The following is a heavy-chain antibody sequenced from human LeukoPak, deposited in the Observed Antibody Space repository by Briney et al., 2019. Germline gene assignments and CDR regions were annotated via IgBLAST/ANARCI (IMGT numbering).Heavy chain of an antibody. Sequence: PSETLSLTCTVSGGSVSSGSYYWSWIRQPPGKGLEWIGGIHYSGNTYYNPSLKSRVTISVDTSKNQFSLKLSSVTAADTAVYYCARLGAGPTYYDFWSGYSSFYFDYWGQGTLVTVSS. D-gene: IGHD3-3*01. CDR2: IHYSGNT. CDR3: ARLGAGPTYYDFWSGYSSFYFDY. J-gene: IGHJ4*02. CDR1: GGSVSSGSYY. V-gene: IGHV4-39*01.